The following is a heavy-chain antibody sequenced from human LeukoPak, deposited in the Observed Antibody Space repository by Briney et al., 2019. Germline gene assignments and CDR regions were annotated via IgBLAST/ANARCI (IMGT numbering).Heavy chain of an antibody. CDR3: ARGYRNWNDKVLAY. D-gene: IGHD1-1*01. Sequence: ASVKVSCKASGYTFTSYGISWVRQAPGQGLEWMGWINPNSGGTSYAQKFQGRVTMTRDTSISTAYMELSRLRSDDTAVYYCARGYRNWNDKVLAYWGQGTLVTVSS. CDR2: INPNSGGT. V-gene: IGHV1-2*02. J-gene: IGHJ4*02. CDR1: GYTFTSYG.